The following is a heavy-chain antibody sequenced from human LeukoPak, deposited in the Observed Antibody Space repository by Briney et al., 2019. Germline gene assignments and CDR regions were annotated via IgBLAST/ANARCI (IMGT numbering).Heavy chain of an antibody. D-gene: IGHD5-18*01. CDR1: RFTFSSYG. Sequence: PGGSLRLSYAASRFTFSSYGMHWVRQAPGNGLEWVALISYDGSNKYYTDSVKGRFTISRDNSKNTLYLQMDSLRAEDTAVYYCAKDRGYSYGYFDYWGQGTLVTVSS. J-gene: IGHJ4*02. CDR2: ISYDGSNK. CDR3: AKDRGYSYGYFDY. V-gene: IGHV3-30*18.